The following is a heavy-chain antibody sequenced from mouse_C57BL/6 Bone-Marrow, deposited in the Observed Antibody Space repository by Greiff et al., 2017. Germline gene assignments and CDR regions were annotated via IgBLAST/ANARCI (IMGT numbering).Heavy chain of an antibody. CDR3: ARRGGYYQFLY. D-gene: IGHD2-3*01. Sequence: VQLQQSGAELVRPGTSVKLSCKASGYTFTSYWMHWVKQRPGQGLAWIGVIDPSASYTNYNQKFKGKATLTVDTSSSTAYMQLSSLTSEDSAVYYCARRGGYYQFLYWGQGTTLTVSS. CDR2: IDPSASYT. J-gene: IGHJ2*01. V-gene: IGHV1-59*01. CDR1: GYTFTSYW.